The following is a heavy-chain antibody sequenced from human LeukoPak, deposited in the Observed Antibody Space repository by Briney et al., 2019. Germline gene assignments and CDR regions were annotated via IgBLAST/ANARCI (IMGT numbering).Heavy chain of an antibody. CDR1: GFTFSTYS. CDR2: ISATGSYI. V-gene: IGHV3-21*01. CDR3: ARDCGGGSCYGPYDAFDI. D-gene: IGHD2-15*01. J-gene: IGHJ3*02. Sequence: GGSLRLSCAASGFTFSTYSMNWVRQAPGKGLEWVSSISATGSYIYYADSVKGRFTISRDNAKNSLYLQMNSLRAEDTAVYYCARDCGGGSCYGPYDAFDIWGQGTMVTVSS.